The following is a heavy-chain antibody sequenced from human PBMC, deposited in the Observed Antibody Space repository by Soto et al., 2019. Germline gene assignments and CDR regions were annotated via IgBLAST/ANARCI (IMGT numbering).Heavy chain of an antibody. Sequence: ASVKVSCKASGGTFSSYAISWVRQAPGQGLEWMGGIIPIFGTANYAQKFQGRVTITADESTSTAYMELSSLRSEDTAVYYCARDCDSSGYPGWDAFDIWGQGTMVTVSS. CDR2: IIPIFGTA. CDR1: GGTFSSYA. J-gene: IGHJ3*02. D-gene: IGHD3-22*01. CDR3: ARDCDSSGYPGWDAFDI. V-gene: IGHV1-69*13.